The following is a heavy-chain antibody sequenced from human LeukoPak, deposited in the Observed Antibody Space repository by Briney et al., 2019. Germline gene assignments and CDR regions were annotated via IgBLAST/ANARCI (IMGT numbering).Heavy chain of an antibody. V-gene: IGHV4-34*01. CDR1: GGSFTTFY. CDR2: INHDGST. CDR3: ARSCRILDIVATIRARLGGNGFDI. D-gene: IGHD5-12*01. J-gene: IGHJ3*02. Sequence: PSETLSLTCAVYGGSFTTFYWSWIRQPPGKGLEWIGEINHDGSTNYNPSLKSRVTIAVETSKNQFSLKLSSVTAADKAVYYCARSCRILDIVATIRARLGGNGFDIWGQGTMVTVSS.